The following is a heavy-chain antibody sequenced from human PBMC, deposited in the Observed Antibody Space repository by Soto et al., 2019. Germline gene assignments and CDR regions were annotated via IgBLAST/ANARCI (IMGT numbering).Heavy chain of an antibody. Sequence: EVQLVESGGGLVKPGGSLRLSCAASGFTFSTYSMNWVRQAPGKGLEWVSSISSSSSYIYYADSVKGQFTISRDNAENSLYQKRTSLGAEARAVYYCGRGGPTPVVTRGDSGGQEPLVTVSS. V-gene: IGHV3-21*01. D-gene: IGHD2-21*02. J-gene: IGHJ4*02. CDR2: ISSSSSYI. CDR3: GRGGPTPVVTRGDS. CDR1: GFTFSTYS.